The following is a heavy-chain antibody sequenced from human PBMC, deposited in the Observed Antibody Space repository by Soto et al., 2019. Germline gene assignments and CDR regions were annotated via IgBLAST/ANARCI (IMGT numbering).Heavy chain of an antibody. CDR2: INPNSGGT. D-gene: IGHD3-3*01. V-gene: IGHV1-2*02. CDR3: ARAHDFWSGYYGPAGILYGMDV. CDR1: GYTFTGYY. J-gene: IGHJ6*02. Sequence: AASVKVSCKASGYTFTGYYMHWVRQAPGQGLEWMGWINPNSGGTKYSQKFQGRVTITRDTSANTAYMELSSLRSEDTAVYYCARAHDFWSGYYGPAGILYGMDVWGQGTTVTVSS.